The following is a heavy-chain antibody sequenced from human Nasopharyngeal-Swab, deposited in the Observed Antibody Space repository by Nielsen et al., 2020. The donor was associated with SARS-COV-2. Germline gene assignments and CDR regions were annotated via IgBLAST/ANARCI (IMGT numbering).Heavy chain of an antibody. Sequence: ASVKVSCKASGYTFTSYGISWVRQAPGQGLEWMGWISAYNGNTNYAQKLQGRVTMTTDTSTSTAYMELRSLRSDDTAVYYCARIEITMIVVVINDYWGQGTLATVSS. CDR2: ISAYNGNT. D-gene: IGHD3-22*01. CDR1: GYTFTSYG. CDR3: ARIEITMIVVVINDY. V-gene: IGHV1-18*01. J-gene: IGHJ4*02.